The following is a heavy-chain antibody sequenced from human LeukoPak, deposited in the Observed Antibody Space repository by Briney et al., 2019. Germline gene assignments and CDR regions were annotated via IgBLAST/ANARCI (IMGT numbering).Heavy chain of an antibody. J-gene: IGHJ4*02. CDR3: AKDGTIGSGWYGTFFDDY. CDR2: IRYDGSNK. V-gene: IGHV3-30*02. CDR1: GFTFSSYG. D-gene: IGHD6-19*01. Sequence: PGGSLRLSCAASGFTFSSYGMHWVRQAPGKGLEWVAFIRYDGSNKYYADSVKGRFTISRDNSKNTLYLQMNSLRAEDTAVYYCAKDGTIGSGWYGTFFDDYWGQGTLVTVSS.